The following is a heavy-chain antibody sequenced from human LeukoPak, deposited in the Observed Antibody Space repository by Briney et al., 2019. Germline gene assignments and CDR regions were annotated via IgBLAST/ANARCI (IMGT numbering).Heavy chain of an antibody. CDR1: GGSFSGYY. Sequence: PSETLSLTCAVYGGSFSGYYWSWIRQPPGKGLEWIGEINHSGSTSYNPSLKSRVTISVDTSKKQFSLKLSSVTAADTAVYYCARIRITMVRGPTYYYYYYMDVWGKGTTVTISS. J-gene: IGHJ6*03. CDR3: ARIRITMVRGPTYYYYYYMDV. V-gene: IGHV4-34*01. D-gene: IGHD3-10*01. CDR2: INHSGST.